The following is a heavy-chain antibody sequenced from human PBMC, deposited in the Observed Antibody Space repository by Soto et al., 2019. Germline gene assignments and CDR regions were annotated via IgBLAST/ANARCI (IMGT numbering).Heavy chain of an antibody. J-gene: IGHJ2*01. CDR3: ARDARGPSPWYFDL. CDR1: GDSISSHY. CDR2: MYFSGST. D-gene: IGHD2-15*01. Sequence: QVQLQESGPGLVKPSETLSLTCTVSGDSISSHYWSWIRQSAGKGLEWIGRMYFSGSTNYNPSLRSRVTMSVDTSKNQFSLKLSSVTAADTAVYYCARDARGPSPWYFDLWGRGTLVSVSS. V-gene: IGHV4-4*07.